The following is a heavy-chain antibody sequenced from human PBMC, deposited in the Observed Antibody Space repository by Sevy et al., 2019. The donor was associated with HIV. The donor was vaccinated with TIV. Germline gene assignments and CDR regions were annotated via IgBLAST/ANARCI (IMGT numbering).Heavy chain of an antibody. Sequence: GSSLRLSCAASGFTFSSYGMHWVRQAPGKGLEWVAVIWYDGSNKYYADSVKGRFTISRDNSKNTLYLQMNSLRAEDTAVYYCAKDGVEWELLSYFDYWGQGTLVTVSS. CDR3: AKDGVEWELLSYFDY. CDR1: GFTFSSYG. J-gene: IGHJ4*02. D-gene: IGHD1-26*01. V-gene: IGHV3-33*06. CDR2: IWYDGSNK.